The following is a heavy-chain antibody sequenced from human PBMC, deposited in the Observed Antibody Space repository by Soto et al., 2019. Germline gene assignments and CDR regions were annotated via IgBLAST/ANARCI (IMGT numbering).Heavy chain of an antibody. J-gene: IGHJ1*01. CDR3: AKGLSSIEVAGKLAEYFQH. CDR1: GFTFSSYG. V-gene: IGHV3-30*18. Sequence: GGSLRLSCAASGFTFSSYGMHWVRQAPGKGLEWVAVMSYDGSNKYYADSVKGRFTISRDNSKNTLYLQMNSLRAEDTAVYYSAKGLSSIEVAGKLAEYFQHCGQGTLATVSS. CDR2: MSYDGSNK. D-gene: IGHD6-19*01.